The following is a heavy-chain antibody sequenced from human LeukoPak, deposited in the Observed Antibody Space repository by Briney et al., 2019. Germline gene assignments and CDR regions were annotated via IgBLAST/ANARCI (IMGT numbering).Heavy chain of an antibody. CDR3: ASLGEDQGAFDI. D-gene: IGHD3-16*01. CDR2: IYHSGSI. Sequence: SETLSLTCAVSGYSISSGYYWGWIRQPPGKGLEWIGSIYHSGSIYYNPSLKSRVTISADTSKNHFSLKLTSVTAADTAVYYCASLGEDQGAFDIWGQGTMVTVSS. V-gene: IGHV4-38-2*01. J-gene: IGHJ3*02. CDR1: GYSISSGYY.